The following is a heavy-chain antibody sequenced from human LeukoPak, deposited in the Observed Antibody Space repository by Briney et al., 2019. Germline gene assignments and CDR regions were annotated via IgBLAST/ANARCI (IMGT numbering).Heavy chain of an antibody. CDR2: ISSTSSYI. Sequence: GGSLRLSCAASGFTFSSYSMNWVRQAPGKGLEWVSSISSTSSYIYYADSVKGRFTISRVNAKNSLYLQMNSLRAEDTAVYYCARDPSVRGVIGNYYYYYMDVWGKGTTVTVSS. CDR3: ARDPSVRGVIGNYYYYYMDV. D-gene: IGHD3-10*01. CDR1: GFTFSSYS. V-gene: IGHV3-21*01. J-gene: IGHJ6*03.